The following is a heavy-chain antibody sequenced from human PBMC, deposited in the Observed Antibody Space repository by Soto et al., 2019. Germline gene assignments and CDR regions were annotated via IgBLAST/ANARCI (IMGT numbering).Heavy chain of an antibody. V-gene: IGHV4-39*01. J-gene: IGHJ4*02. D-gene: IGHD2-15*01. CDR2: IYNSATT. CDR1: GGSVNSPNYY. Sequence: PSETLSLTCTVSGGSVNSPNYYWGWIRQPPGKGLEWIGSIYNSATTYYNPSLKTRVTISADTSRNQFSLNLRSVTAAHTAMYYCGRVVIAGTWHPDFDYWGQGALVTFSS. CDR3: GRVVIAGTWHPDFDY.